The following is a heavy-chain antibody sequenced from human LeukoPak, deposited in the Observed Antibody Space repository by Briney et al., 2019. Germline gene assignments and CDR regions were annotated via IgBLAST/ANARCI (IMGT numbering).Heavy chain of an antibody. CDR1: GFTFSSYA. V-gene: IGHV3-23*01. Sequence: GGSLRLSCAASGFTFSSYAMSWVRQAPGKGLEWVSAISGSGGSTYYADSVKGRFTISRDNSKNTLYLQMNSLRAEDTAVYYCAKDPHSYSSSWYSGGYFDYWGQGTLVTVSS. CDR3: AKDPHSYSSSWYSGGYFDY. CDR2: ISGSGGST. D-gene: IGHD6-13*01. J-gene: IGHJ4*02.